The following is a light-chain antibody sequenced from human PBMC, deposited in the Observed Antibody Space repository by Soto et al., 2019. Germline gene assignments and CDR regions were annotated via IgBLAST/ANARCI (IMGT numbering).Light chain of an antibody. Sequence: DIQMTQSPSTLSASVGDRVTITCRASQSISNWLAWYQQRPGKAPKLLIYKASNLESGVPSRFSGSGSGTEFTLTISSLHPDDFATYYCQQYDIYWTFGQGTKVEIK. CDR3: QQYDIYWT. CDR1: QSISNW. CDR2: KAS. J-gene: IGKJ1*01. V-gene: IGKV1-5*03.